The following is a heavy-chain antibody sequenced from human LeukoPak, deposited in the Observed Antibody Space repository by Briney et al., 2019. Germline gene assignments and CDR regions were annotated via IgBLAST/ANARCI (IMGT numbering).Heavy chain of an antibody. D-gene: IGHD3-3*01. CDR3: ARGPRITIFGVVMANDAFDI. CDR1: GYTFTSYY. V-gene: IGHV1-46*01. Sequence: GPSLKASCMAFGYTFTSYYLHWVRQAPGQGLEWMGIINPSGGSSSYAQKIKGSVTMVRDPFSSTGYMELSRLRFDDTVVYYCARGPRITIFGVVMANDAFDIWGQGTMVTVYS. J-gene: IGHJ3*02. CDR2: INPSGGSS.